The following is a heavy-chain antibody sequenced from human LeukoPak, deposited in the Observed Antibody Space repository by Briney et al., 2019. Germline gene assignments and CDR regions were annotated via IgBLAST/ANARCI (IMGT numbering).Heavy chain of an antibody. V-gene: IGHV3-23*01. CDR1: GFAFSNYA. Sequence: GGSLRLSCATSGFAFSNYAMSWFRQAPGKGLEWVSGISGVNTYYADSVKGRFTISRDNSENVLYVQMNRLRVEDTAVYFCAKDVCTSPRCLLYSDSWGQGTLVTVSS. D-gene: IGHD2-8*01. CDR3: AKDVCTSPRCLLYSDS. J-gene: IGHJ4*02. CDR2: ISGVNT.